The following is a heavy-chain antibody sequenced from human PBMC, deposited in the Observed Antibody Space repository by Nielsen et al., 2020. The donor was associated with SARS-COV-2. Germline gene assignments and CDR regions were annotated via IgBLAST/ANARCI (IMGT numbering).Heavy chain of an antibody. J-gene: IGHJ4*02. CDR1: GGSINTYF. CDR2: IYYSGST. D-gene: IGHD3-3*01. Sequence: SETLSLTCTVSGGSINTYFWSWIRQPAGRGLEWIGYIYYSGSTNYNPSLKSRLTISVDTSKNQFSLNLRSVTAADTAVYYCARSAAYYDFWSGYSLDSWGQGTLVTVSS. CDR3: ARSAAYYDFWSGYSLDS. V-gene: IGHV4-59*08.